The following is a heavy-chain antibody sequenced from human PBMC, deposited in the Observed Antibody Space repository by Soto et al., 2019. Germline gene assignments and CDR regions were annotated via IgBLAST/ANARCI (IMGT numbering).Heavy chain of an antibody. CDR3: ARDTGLAPTVWGY. Sequence: QVQLQESGPGLVKPSQTLSLTCSVSGDSIRGGGHYWNWIRQFPGKGLEWIGYVYHSGSTHYNPSLRGRLTISIDTSKNQFSLRLISVTAADTALYYCARDTGLAPTVWGYWGHGNQFTVSS. CDR2: VYHSGST. V-gene: IGHV4-31*03. J-gene: IGHJ4*03. CDR1: GDSIRGGGHY. D-gene: IGHD7-27*01.